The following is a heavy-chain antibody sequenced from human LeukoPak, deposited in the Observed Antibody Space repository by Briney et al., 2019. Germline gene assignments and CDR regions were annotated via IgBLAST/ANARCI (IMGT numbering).Heavy chain of an antibody. CDR3: AREGSSSYAH. J-gene: IGHJ4*02. V-gene: IGHV5-51*01. D-gene: IGHD1-26*01. Sequence: GESLKISSKGSGYTSTSNWIGWVRQMPGKGLEWMGSIFPVNSDTRYSPSFQGQVIMSVDKAISTAFLQWSSLKASDSAMYYCAREGSSSYAHWGQGTLVTVSS. CDR2: IFPVNSDT. CDR1: GYTSTSNW.